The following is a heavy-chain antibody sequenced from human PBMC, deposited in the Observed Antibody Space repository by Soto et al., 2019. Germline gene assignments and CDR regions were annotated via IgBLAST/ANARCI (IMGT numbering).Heavy chain of an antibody. D-gene: IGHD6-6*01. CDR2: VNPNGGST. J-gene: IGHJ4*02. Sequence: QVQLVQSGAEVKEPGASAKISCKGSGYTFTNFYIHWVRQAPGQGLEWMGIVNPNGGSTNYAQNFKGRITISRDTSTSTVYMDLSSLRSEDTAVYYCARGLASGDYWGQGTLVTVSS. CDR3: ARGLASGDY. V-gene: IGHV1-46*01. CDR1: GYTFTNFY.